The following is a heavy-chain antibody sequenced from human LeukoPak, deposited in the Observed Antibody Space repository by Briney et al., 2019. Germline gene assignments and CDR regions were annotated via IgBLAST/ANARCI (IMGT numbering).Heavy chain of an antibody. J-gene: IGHJ5*02. CDR3: ARGVYDFWSGYFNSNWFDP. CDR2: INHSGST. V-gene: IGHV4-34*01. D-gene: IGHD3-3*01. CDR1: GGSFSGYY. Sequence: ASETLSLTCAVYGGSFSGYYWSWIRQPPGKGLEWIGEINHSGSTNYNPSLKSRVTISVDTSKNQFSLKLSSVTAADTAVYYCARGVYDFWSGYFNSNWFDPWGQGTLVTVSS.